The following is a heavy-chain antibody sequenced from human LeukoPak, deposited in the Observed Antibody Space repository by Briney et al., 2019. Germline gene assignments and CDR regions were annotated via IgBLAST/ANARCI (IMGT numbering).Heavy chain of an antibody. CDR2: INPDGTTT. D-gene: IGHD2-2*01. CDR1: GFTFSTYW. Sequence: SGGSLRLSCAASGFTFSTYWMHWVRQAPGKGLVWVSRINPDGTTTSYTDSVKGRFTISRDNAKDTLSLQMNSLRADDTAVYYCARWFCTSTTCYYDFWGQGTLVTVSS. V-gene: IGHV3-74*01. CDR3: ARWFCTSTTCYYDF. J-gene: IGHJ4*02.